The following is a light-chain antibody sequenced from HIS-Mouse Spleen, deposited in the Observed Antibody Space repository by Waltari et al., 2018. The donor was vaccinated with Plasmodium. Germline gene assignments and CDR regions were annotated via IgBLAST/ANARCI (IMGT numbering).Light chain of an antibody. Sequence: EIVMTQSPATLSVSPGDRATLSCRASQSVSSNLAWYQQKPGQAPRPLIYGASTRATGIPARFSGSGSGTEFTLTISSLQSEDFAVYYCQQYNNWSFTFGPGTKVDIK. J-gene: IGKJ3*01. CDR3: QQYNNWSFT. V-gene: IGKV3-15*01. CDR2: GAS. CDR1: QSVSSN.